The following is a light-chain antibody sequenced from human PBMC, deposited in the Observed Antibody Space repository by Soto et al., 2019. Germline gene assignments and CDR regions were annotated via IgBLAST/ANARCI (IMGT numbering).Light chain of an antibody. V-gene: IGLV1-44*01. CDR1: RSNIGRNT. Sequence: QAVVTQPPSASGTPGQRVSISCSGSRSNIGRNTANWYQQLPGTAPKLLIHTDNPRPSGISDRFSGSNSGTSASLAISELQSEDESDYYCAAWDDSLNGPVFGGVTKLTVL. CDR2: TDN. CDR3: AAWDDSLNGPV. J-gene: IGLJ3*02.